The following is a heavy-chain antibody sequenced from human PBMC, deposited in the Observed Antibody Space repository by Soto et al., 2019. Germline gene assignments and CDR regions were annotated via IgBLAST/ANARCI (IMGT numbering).Heavy chain of an antibody. Sequence: QVQLQESGPGLVMPSQTLSLTCTVSGDSVSSGGYYWNWIRQHPGRGLEWLGYIYDSETTYYNPSLEGRLSISVDASKNQFSLKVTSVTPADTAVYYCARENFGVIIHDAFDLWGQGTMVTV. V-gene: IGHV4-31*03. CDR3: ARENFGVIIHDAFDL. CDR2: IYDSETT. J-gene: IGHJ3*01. D-gene: IGHD2-8*01. CDR1: GDSVSSGGYY.